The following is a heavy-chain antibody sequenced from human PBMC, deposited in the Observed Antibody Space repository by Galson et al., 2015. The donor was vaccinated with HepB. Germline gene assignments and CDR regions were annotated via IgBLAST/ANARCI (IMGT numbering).Heavy chain of an antibody. CDR2: ISKSGWTT. CDR3: ARDPGIAAAGTNVDY. Sequence: SLRLSYAASGFTFSSYEMNWVRQAPGKGLEWVSYISKSGWTTYYADSVKGRFTISRDNAKNSLYLQMNRLRAEDTAVYYCARDPGIAAAGTNVDYWGQGILVTVSS. V-gene: IGHV3-48*03. D-gene: IGHD6-13*01. J-gene: IGHJ4*02. CDR1: GFTFSSYE.